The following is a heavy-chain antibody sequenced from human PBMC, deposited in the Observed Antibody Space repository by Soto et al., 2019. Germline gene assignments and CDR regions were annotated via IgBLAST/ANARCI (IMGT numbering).Heavy chain of an antibody. Sequence: GSLRLSCAASGFTFSSYSMNWVRQAPGKGLEWVANIKLDGSEKYYVDSVKGRFTLSRDNAKNSLQLRMSSLRDEDTAIYYCAKDAISGDGIWLMDSWGQGTVVTVS. D-gene: IGHD4-17*01. CDR1: GFTFSSYS. V-gene: IGHV3-7*03. CDR2: IKLDGSEK. J-gene: IGHJ5*02. CDR3: AKDAISGDGIWLMDS.